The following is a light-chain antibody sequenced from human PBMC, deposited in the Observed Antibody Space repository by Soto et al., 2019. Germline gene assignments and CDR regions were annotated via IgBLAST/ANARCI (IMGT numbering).Light chain of an antibody. J-gene: IGKJ3*01. Sequence: DIQMTQSPSSLSASVGDRVTITCRASQSISCFLNWYQQKLGKAATRLIYVAACLQSGVPPRFSGSGSGTEYSLTISSLQPEDFATDYYQQLNSYPLTFGPGTKVDIK. V-gene: IGKV1-17*01. CDR1: QSISCF. CDR3: QQLNSYPLT. CDR2: VAA.